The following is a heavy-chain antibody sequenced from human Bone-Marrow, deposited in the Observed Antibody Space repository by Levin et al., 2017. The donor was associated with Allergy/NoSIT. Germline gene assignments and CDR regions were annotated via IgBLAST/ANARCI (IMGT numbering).Heavy chain of an antibody. V-gene: IGHV3-74*01. CDR2: INSDGSST. CDR3: ARHSGYCRSSSCLSYYYYMDV. Sequence: GGSLRLSCAASGFTFSSHWMHWVRQAPGKGLVWVSYINSDGSSTSYADSVKGRFTISRDNGKNTLSLEMSSLRAEDTAVYYCARHSGYCRSSSCLSYYYYMDVWGKGTTVTVSS. CDR1: GFTFSSHW. J-gene: IGHJ6*03. D-gene: IGHD2-2*01.